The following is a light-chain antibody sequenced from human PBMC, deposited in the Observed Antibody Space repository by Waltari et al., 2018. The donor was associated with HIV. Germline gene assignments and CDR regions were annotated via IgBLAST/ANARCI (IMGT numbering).Light chain of an antibody. CDR1: SSDVGHYNL. Sequence: GSPGQSITISCAGTSSDVGHYNLVSWYQQHPGKAPKLIVFEVTNRPSGLSSRFSGSKSDNTASLTISGLQAEDEADYYCCSYTTSDTWVFGGGTKLTVL. CDR2: EVT. V-gene: IGLV2-14*01. CDR3: CSYTTSDTWV. J-gene: IGLJ3*02.